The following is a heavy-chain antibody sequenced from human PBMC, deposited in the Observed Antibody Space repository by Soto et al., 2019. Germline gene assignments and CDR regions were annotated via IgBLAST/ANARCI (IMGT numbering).Heavy chain of an antibody. D-gene: IGHD3-9*01. CDR3: KLKYYDIFTGKFSF. V-gene: IGHV1-8*01. CDR1: GYTFTRYD. CDR2: MNPNSGNT. Sequence: ASVKVSCKASGYTFTRYDINWVRQATGQGLEWMGWMNPNSGNTGYAQKFRGRVTMTRNTSISTAYMELSSLRSEDTAVYYCKLKYYDIFTGKFSFWGQRSFVPGSS. J-gene: IGHJ1*01.